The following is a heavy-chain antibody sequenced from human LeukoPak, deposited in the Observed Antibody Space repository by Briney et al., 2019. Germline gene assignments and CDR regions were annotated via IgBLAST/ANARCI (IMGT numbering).Heavy chain of an antibody. J-gene: IGHJ5*02. CDR2: ITSSSSYI. Sequence: GGSLRLSCAASRFTFSSYSMNWLRQAPGKGLEWVSSITSSSSYIYYADSVKGRFTISRDNAKNSLYLQMNSLRAEDTAVYYCAREMLSAVAAQSWGQGTRVTVSS. V-gene: IGHV3-21*01. CDR3: AREMLSAVAAQS. D-gene: IGHD6-19*01. CDR1: RFTFSSYS.